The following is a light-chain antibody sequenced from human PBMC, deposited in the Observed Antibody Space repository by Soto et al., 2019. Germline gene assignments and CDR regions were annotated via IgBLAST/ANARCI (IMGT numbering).Light chain of an antibody. J-gene: IGKJ4*01. CDR2: SAS. Sequence: DIQLTQSPSSLSASVGERVSITCRASQGINNYVAWYQQKPGKAPKPLIYSASTLQSGVPSRFSGSGSGTDFTLTISRLQPEDLATYYCQQVNSYPLTFGGGTKVELK. V-gene: IGKV1-9*01. CDR1: QGINNY. CDR3: QQVNSYPLT.